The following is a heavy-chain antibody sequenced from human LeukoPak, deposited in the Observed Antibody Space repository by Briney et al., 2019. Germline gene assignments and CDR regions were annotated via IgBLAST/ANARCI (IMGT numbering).Heavy chain of an antibody. J-gene: IGHJ4*02. D-gene: IGHD2-2*01. V-gene: IGHV3-9*01. CDR2: ISWNSGSI. CDR3: AKDISVTRVNVVVPATFDY. CDR1: GFTFDDYA. Sequence: GGSLRLSCAASGFTFDDYAMHWVRQAPGKGLEWVSGISWNSGSIGYADSVKGRFTISRDNAKNSLYLQMNSLRAEDTALYYCAKDISVTRVNVVVPATFDYWGQGTLVTVSS.